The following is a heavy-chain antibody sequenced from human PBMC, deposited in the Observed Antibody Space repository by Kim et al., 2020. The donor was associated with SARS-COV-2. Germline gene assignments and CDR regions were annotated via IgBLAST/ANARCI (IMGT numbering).Heavy chain of an antibody. Sequence: ASVKVSCKASGYTFTSYGISWVRQAPGQGLEWMGWISAYNGNTNYAQKLQGRVTMTTDTSTSTAYMELRSLRSDDTAVYYCARVPPLRYYYGSGSQNWFDPWGQGTLVTVSS. CDR2: ISAYNGNT. D-gene: IGHD3-10*01. CDR1: GYTFTSYG. J-gene: IGHJ5*02. V-gene: IGHV1-18*01. CDR3: ARVPPLRYYYGSGSQNWFDP.